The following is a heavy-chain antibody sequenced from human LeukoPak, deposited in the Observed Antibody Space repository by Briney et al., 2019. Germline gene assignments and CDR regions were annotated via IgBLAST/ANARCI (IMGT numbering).Heavy chain of an antibody. CDR3: ARHVSGSYYFDY. CDR2: IYYSGST. CDR1: GGSISSYY. Sequence: SETLSLTCTVSGGSISSYYWSWIRQPPGKGLEWIGYIYYSGSTNYNPSLKSRVTISVDTPKNQFSLKLSSVTAADTAVYYCARHVSGSYYFDYWGQGTLVTVSS. J-gene: IGHJ4*02. D-gene: IGHD1-26*01. V-gene: IGHV4-59*08.